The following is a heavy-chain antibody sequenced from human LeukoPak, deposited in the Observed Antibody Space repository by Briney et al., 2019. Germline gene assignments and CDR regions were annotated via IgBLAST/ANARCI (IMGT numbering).Heavy chain of an antibody. CDR3: ARDGMGAIVDY. V-gene: IGHV3-48*03. J-gene: IGHJ4*02. CDR1: GFTFSSYE. Sequence: GGSLSLSCAASGFTFSSYEMNWVRQAPGKGLEWVSYISSSGSTIYYADSVKGRFTISRDNAKNSLYLQMNSLRAEDTAVYYCARDGMGAIVDYWGQGTLVTVSS. CDR2: ISSSGSTI. D-gene: IGHD1-26*01.